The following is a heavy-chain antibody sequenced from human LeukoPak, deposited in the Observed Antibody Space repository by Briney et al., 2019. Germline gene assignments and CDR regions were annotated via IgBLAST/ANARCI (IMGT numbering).Heavy chain of an antibody. J-gene: IGHJ4*02. CDR3: ARASGATGIDY. CDR1: GGSISSYY. Sequence: SETLSLTCTVSGGSISSYYWSWIRQPPGKGLEWIGYIYYSGSTNYNPSLKSRVTISVDTSKNQFSLKLSSVTAADTAVYYCARASGATGIDYWGQGTLVTVSS. D-gene: IGHD1-26*01. CDR2: IYYSGST. V-gene: IGHV4-59*01.